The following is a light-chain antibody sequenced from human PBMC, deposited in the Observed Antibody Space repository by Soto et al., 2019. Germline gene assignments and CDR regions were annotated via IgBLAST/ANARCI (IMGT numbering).Light chain of an antibody. CDR1: QSVVYSSNNKNY. V-gene: IGKV4-1*01. J-gene: IGKJ2*01. CDR3: QQYYTVPYT. CDR2: WAS. Sequence: DIVMTQSPDFLAVSLGERATINCKSSQSVVYSSNNKNYLSWYQQKPGQPPKLLISWASTRQSGVPDRFSGSGSGTDFTLTISSLQAEDVAVYCQQYYTVPYTFGQGTKLEIK.